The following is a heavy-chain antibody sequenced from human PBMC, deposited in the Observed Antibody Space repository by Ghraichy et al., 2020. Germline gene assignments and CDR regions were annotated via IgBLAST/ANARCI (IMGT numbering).Heavy chain of an antibody. CDR1: GFTFSSYA. J-gene: IGHJ4*02. Sequence: GGSLRLSCAASGFTFSSYAMSWVRQAPGKGLEWVSAISGSGGSTYYADSVKGRFTISRDNSKNTLYLQMNSLRAEDTAVYYCAKDQRIMITFGETGGGYWGQGTLVTVSS. CDR3: AKDQRIMITFGETGGGY. D-gene: IGHD3-16*01. V-gene: IGHV3-23*01. CDR2: ISGSGGST.